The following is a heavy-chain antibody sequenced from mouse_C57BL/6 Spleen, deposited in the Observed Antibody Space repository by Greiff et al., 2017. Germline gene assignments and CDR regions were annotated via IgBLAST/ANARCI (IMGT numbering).Heavy chain of an antibody. CDR1: GYTFTSYW. CDR3: ARSPAYYDGSIYYFDY. CDR2: INPSDSET. Sequence: QVQLQQPGAELVRPGSSVKLSCKASGYTFTSYWMHWVKQRPIQGLEWIGNINPSDSETHYNQKFKDKATLTVDKSSSTAYMQLSSLTSEDSAGYYCARSPAYYDGSIYYFDYWGQGTTLTVSS. D-gene: IGHD1-1*01. V-gene: IGHV1-52*01. J-gene: IGHJ2*01.